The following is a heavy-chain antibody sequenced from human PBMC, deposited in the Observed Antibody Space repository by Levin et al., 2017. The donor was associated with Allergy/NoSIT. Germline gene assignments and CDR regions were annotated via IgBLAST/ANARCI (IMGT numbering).Heavy chain of an antibody. CDR2: ISYDGSNK. Sequence: GESLKISCAASGFTFSSYAMHWVRQAPGKGLEWVAVISYDGSNKYYADSVKGRFTISRDNSKNTLYLQMNSLRAEDTAVYYCARLEMATFSFDYWGQGTLVTVSS. CDR1: GFTFSSYA. V-gene: IGHV3-30*04. D-gene: IGHD5-24*01. CDR3: ARLEMATFSFDY. J-gene: IGHJ4*02.